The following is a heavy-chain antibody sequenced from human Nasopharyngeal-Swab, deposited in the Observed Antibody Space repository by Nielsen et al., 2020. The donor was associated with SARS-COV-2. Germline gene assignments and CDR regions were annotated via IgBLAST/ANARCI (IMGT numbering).Heavy chain of an antibody. Sequence: SETLSLTCTVSGGSISSSSYYWGWIRQPPGKGLEWIGYIYYSGSTNYNPSLKSRVTISVDTSKNQFSLKLSSVTAADTAVYYCARAPYSSSWYWNAFDIWGQGTMVTVSS. CDR3: ARAPYSSSWYWNAFDI. J-gene: IGHJ3*02. CDR1: GGSISSSSYY. CDR2: IYYSGST. D-gene: IGHD6-13*01. V-gene: IGHV4-61*05.